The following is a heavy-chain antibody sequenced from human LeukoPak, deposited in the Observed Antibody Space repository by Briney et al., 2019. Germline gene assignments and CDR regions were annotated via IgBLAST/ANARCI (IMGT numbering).Heavy chain of an antibody. CDR2: INPNSGGT. CDR1: GYTFTGYH. Sequence: ASVKVSCKASGYTFTGYHMHWVRQAPGQGLEWMGWINPNSGGTNYAQKFQGRVTMTRDTSISTAYMELSRLRSDDTAVYYCARDSGIVGATGIFDYWGQGTLVTVSS. CDR3: ARDSGIVGATGIFDY. D-gene: IGHD1-26*01. V-gene: IGHV1-2*02. J-gene: IGHJ4*02.